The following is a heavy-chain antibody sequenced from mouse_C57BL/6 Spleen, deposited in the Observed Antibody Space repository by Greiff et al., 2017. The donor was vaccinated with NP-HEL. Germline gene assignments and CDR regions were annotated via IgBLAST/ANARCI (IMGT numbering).Heavy chain of an antibody. V-gene: IGHV1-59*01. Sequence: VQLQQPGAELVRPGTSVKLSCKASGYTFTSYWMHWVKQRPGQGLEWIGVIDPSDSYTNYNQKFKGKTTLTVDTSSSTAYMQLSSLTSEDSAVYYCARGGPRAWFAYWGQGTLVTVSA. D-gene: IGHD3-3*01. CDR1: GYTFTSYW. CDR2: IDPSDSYT. CDR3: ARGGPRAWFAY. J-gene: IGHJ3*01.